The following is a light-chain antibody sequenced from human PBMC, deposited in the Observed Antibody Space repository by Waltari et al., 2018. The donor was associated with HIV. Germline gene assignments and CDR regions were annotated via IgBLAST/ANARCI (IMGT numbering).Light chain of an antibody. Sequence: DIVMTQSPDSLAVSLGERATINCKSSQTVFYTSNNKNYLAWYQQKPGQPPKLLIYWASMRDSGVPDRFSGSGSGTEFTLTISRLQTEDVAVYYCQQDYSSPPYTFGQGTKLEIK. V-gene: IGKV4-1*01. CDR1: QTVFYTSNNKNY. J-gene: IGKJ2*01. CDR2: WAS. CDR3: QQDYSSPPYT.